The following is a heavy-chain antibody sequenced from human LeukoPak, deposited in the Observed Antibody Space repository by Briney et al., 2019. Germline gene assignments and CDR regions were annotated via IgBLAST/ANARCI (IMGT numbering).Heavy chain of an antibody. CDR2: IYTSGST. CDR3: ARLLRTYYYDSSGGTFDY. CDR1: GGSISSGSYY. D-gene: IGHD3-22*01. Sequence: SETLSLTCTVSGGSISSGSYYWRWIRQPAGKGLEWIGRIYTSGSTNYNPSLKSRVTISVDTSKNQFSLKLSSVTAADTAVYYYARLLRTYYYDSSGGTFDYWGQGTLVTVSS. J-gene: IGHJ4*02. V-gene: IGHV4-61*02.